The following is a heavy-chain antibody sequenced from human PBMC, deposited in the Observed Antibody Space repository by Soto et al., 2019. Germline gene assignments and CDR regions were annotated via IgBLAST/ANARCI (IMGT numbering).Heavy chain of an antibody. D-gene: IGHD2-2*01. V-gene: IGHV1-2*02. Sequence: SVKVSCKASRHPFISYGIHWVRQAPGQGLEWMGWITPNSGGTNYAKKFQGRVTMTRDTSISTAYMELSRRRSEDTAVYYGARARDWAQPFDYWGQGTMVTVSS. J-gene: IGHJ4*02. CDR1: RHPFISYG. CDR3: ARARDWAQPFDY. CDR2: ITPNSGGT.